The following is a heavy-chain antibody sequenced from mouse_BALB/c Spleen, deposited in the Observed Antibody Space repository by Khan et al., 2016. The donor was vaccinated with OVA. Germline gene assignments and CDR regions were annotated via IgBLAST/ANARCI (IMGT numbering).Heavy chain of an antibody. V-gene: IGHV14-3*02. CDR3: TVSLLLYGTDD. CDR1: GFKIKDTY. CDR2: IDPANGNT. Sequence: VQLKQSGAELVKPGASVKLSCTTSGFKIKDTYIHWVKQRPEQGLEWIGRIDPANGNTKYDPKFPGKDTITEDTSSNRAYLQRSSLPFDDTAVYYFTVSLLLYGTDDLSQGTSLTVSS. D-gene: IGHD1-2*01. J-gene: IGHJ4*01.